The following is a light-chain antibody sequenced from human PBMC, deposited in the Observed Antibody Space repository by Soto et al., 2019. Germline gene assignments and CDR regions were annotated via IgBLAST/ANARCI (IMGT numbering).Light chain of an antibody. V-gene: IGKV3-15*01. J-gene: IGKJ1*01. Sequence: EIVMTQSPSTLSVSAGETATLSCRASQRVGINLAWYQQKPGQAPRLLIYSASTRASGIPARFSGSGSGTEFTLTIISLQSDDFAVYYCQQYNSWPSWTFGQGTKVDIK. CDR2: SAS. CDR1: QRVGIN. CDR3: QQYNSWPSWT.